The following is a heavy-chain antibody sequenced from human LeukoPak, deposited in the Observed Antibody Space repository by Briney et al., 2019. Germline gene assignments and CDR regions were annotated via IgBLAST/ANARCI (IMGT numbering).Heavy chain of an antibody. V-gene: IGHV3-7*01. CDR1: GFTFSSHW. CDR3: ARSPTKRVTEDY. Sequence: GGSLRLSCAASGFTFSSHWMSWVRQAPGKGLEWVANIKKDGSEKYYVDSVKGRFTISRDNAKTSLYLQMNSLRAEDTAVYYCARSPTKRVTEDYWGQGILVTVSS. CDR2: IKKDGSEK. D-gene: IGHD5-18*01. J-gene: IGHJ4*02.